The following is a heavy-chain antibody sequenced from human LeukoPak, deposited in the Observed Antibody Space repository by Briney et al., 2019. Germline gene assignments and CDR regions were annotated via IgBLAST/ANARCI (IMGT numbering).Heavy chain of an antibody. CDR3: AKGRYTGTSFFDY. V-gene: IGHV3-33*06. CDR2: IWYDGNKK. D-gene: IGHD3-16*02. Sequence: GGSLRLSCAASGFIFSSCSMSWVRQAPGKGLEWLAVIWYDGNKKYYADSVKGRFTISRDNSKSTLDLQMDSLGAEDSAVYYCAKGRYTGTSFFDYWGQGTLVTVSS. J-gene: IGHJ4*02. CDR1: GFIFSSCS.